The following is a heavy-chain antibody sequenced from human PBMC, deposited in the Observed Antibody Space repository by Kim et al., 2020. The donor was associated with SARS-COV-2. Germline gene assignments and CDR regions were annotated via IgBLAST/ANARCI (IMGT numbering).Heavy chain of an antibody. Sequence: GGSLRLSCAPSGFSCSSYSMVWVRQAPGRGLDWVSSITAGTGDTYYTDSAKGRFTISRDDAKNSLYLQMNSLRVEDTAVYYCLRSHEGFGYWGQGTLVTVSS. CDR3: LRSHEGFGY. CDR2: ITAGTGDT. CDR1: GFSCSSYS. V-gene: IGHV3-21*01. J-gene: IGHJ4*02.